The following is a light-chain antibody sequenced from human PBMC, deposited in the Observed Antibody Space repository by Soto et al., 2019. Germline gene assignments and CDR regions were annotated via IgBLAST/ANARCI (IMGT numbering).Light chain of an antibody. J-gene: IGLJ1*01. Sequence: SVLAQPPSASGSPGQSVAISCTGTSSDVGGYNYVSWYQQHPGTAPKLLIYYNNQRPSGVPDRFSGSKSGTSASLAISGLQSEDESDYYCAAWDDTLKRYVFGTGTKVTVL. CDR3: AAWDDTLKRYV. CDR2: YNN. V-gene: IGLV2-8*01. CDR1: SSDVGGYNY.